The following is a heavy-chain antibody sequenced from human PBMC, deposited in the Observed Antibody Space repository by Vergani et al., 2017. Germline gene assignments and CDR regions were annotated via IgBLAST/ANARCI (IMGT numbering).Heavy chain of an antibody. CDR2: ISSSSSYI. J-gene: IGHJ5*02. Sequence: EVQLVESGGGLVKPWGSLRLSCAASGFTFSSYSMNWVRQAPGKGLEWVSSISSSSSYIYYADSVKGRFTISRDNAKNSLYLQMNSLRAEDTAVYYCARDPGSSSWYDWFDPWGQGTLVTVSS. CDR1: GFTFSSYS. CDR3: ARDPGSSSWYDWFDP. V-gene: IGHV3-21*01. D-gene: IGHD6-13*01.